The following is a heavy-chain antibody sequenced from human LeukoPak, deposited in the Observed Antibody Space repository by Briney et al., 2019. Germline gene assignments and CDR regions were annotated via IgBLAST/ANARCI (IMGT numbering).Heavy chain of an antibody. CDR1: GGSISSYY. J-gene: IGHJ6*03. CDR2: IYYSGST. Sequence: PSETLSLTCTVSGGSISSYYWSWIRQPPGKGLEWIGYIYYSGSTNYNPSLKSRVTISVDTSKNQFSLKLSSVTAADTAVYYCARMGYYDSSGYYYYYYYMDVWGKGTTVTISS. CDR3: ARMGYYDSSGYYYYYYYMDV. D-gene: IGHD3-22*01. V-gene: IGHV4-59*01.